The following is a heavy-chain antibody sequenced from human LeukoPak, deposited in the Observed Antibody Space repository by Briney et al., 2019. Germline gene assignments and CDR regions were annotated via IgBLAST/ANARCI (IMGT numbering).Heavy chain of an antibody. CDR1: GFTFRNYW. Sequence: QSGGSLRLSCAASGFTFRNYWMHWVRQAPGKGLVWVSRINSDGSSTSYADSVKGRFTISRDNSKNTLFLHMNSLRAEDTAVYSCAKGYYGSGSYGWFDYWGQGTLVTVSS. CDR2: INSDGSST. D-gene: IGHD3-10*01. J-gene: IGHJ4*02. CDR3: AKGYYGSGSYGWFDY. V-gene: IGHV3-74*01.